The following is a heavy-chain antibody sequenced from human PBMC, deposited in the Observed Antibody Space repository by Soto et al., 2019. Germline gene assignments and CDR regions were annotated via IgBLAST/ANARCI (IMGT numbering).Heavy chain of an antibody. V-gene: IGHV3-9*01. D-gene: IGHD2-15*01. CDR3: ARDNGGVAADWGYFLR. Sequence: ELQLVESGGGLVQPGGSLRLSCAASGFTFDDYAMHWVRQAPGKGVEWVSGIIWNGGRVGYADSVKGRFTISRDNAKNSLYLQMNSLRAEDSALYYCARDNGGVAADWGYFLRWGQGTLVTVSS. J-gene: IGHJ1*01. CDR2: IIWNGGRV. CDR1: GFTFDDYA.